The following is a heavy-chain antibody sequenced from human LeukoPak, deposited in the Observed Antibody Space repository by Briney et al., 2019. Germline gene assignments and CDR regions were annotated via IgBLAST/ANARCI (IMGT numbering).Heavy chain of an antibody. Sequence: ASVKVSCEASGYMFTIYGISWVRQAPGQGVEWVGWISVHNGNTKYAQKFQGRVTMTTDTSTSTAYLELRSLRSDDTAVYYCARARNPLDYYYYMDVWGKGTTVTVSS. CDR2: ISVHNGNT. J-gene: IGHJ6*03. V-gene: IGHV1-18*01. CDR1: GYMFTIYG. CDR3: ARARNPLDYYYYMDV.